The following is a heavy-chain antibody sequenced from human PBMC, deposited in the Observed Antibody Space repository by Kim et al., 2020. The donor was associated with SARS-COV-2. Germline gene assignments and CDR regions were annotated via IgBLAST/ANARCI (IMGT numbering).Heavy chain of an antibody. CDR3: ARGGYCSSTSCYPRWRVNWFDP. CDR2: INHSGST. V-gene: IGHV4-34*01. CDR1: GGSFSGYY. D-gene: IGHD2-2*01. J-gene: IGHJ5*02. Sequence: SETLSLTCAVYGGSFSGYYWSWIRQPPGKGLEWIGEINHSGSTNYNPSLKSRVTISVDTSKNQFSLKLSSVTAADTAVYYCARGGYCSSTSCYPRWRVNWFDPWGQGTLVTVSS.